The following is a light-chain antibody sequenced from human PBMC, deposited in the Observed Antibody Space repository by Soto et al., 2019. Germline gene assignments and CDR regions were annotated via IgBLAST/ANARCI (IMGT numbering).Light chain of an antibody. Sequence: QSALTQPPSASGSPGQSVTISCTGNSSDVGGYNYVSWYQQHPGKAPKLMIYEVNKRPSGVPDRFSGSRSGNTASLTVSGLQAEDEADYYCASHAGRKNIIFGGGNKLTVL. CDR2: EVN. CDR1: SSDVGGYNY. J-gene: IGLJ2*01. V-gene: IGLV2-8*01. CDR3: ASHAGRKNII.